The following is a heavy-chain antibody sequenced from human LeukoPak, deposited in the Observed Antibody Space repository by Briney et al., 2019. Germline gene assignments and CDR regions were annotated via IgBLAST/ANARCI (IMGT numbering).Heavy chain of an antibody. CDR1: GGSFSGYY. D-gene: IGHD3-10*01. CDR3: ARRYYGPGSSIDY. J-gene: IGHJ4*02. CDR2: INHSGST. V-gene: IGHV4-34*01. Sequence: SETLSLTCAVYGGSFSGYYWSWIRQPPGKGLEWIGEINHSGSTNYSPSLKSRVTISVDTSKNQFSLKLSSVTAADTAVYYCARRYYGPGSSIDYWGQGTLVTVSS.